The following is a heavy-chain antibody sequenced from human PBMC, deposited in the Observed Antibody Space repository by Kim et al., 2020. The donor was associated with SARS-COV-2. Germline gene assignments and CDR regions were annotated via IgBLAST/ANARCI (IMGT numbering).Heavy chain of an antibody. CDR2: IYYSGST. V-gene: IGHV4-39*01. CDR1: GGSISSSSYY. Sequence: SETLSLTCTVSGGSISSSSYYWGWIRQPPGKGLEWIGSIYYSGSTYYNPSLKSRVTISVDTSNNQFSLKLSSVTAADTAVYYCARHLVVYSRRVATMGNWFDPWGQGTLVTVSS. J-gene: IGHJ5*02. CDR3: ARHLVVYSRRVATMGNWFDP. D-gene: IGHD5-12*01.